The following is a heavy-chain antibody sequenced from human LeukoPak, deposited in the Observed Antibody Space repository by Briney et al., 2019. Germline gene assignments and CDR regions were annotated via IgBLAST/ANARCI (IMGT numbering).Heavy chain of an antibody. CDR2: IYYSGST. D-gene: IGHD1-26*01. Sequence: SSETLSLTCAVYGGSFSGYYWSWIRQPPGKGLEWIGYIYYSGSTNYNPSLKSRVTISVDTSKNQFSLKLSSVTAADTAVYYCARGGAGWIVGATANSYFQHWGQGTLVTVSS. V-gene: IGHV4-59*01. CDR3: ARGGAGWIVGATANSYFQH. J-gene: IGHJ1*01. CDR1: GGSFSGYY.